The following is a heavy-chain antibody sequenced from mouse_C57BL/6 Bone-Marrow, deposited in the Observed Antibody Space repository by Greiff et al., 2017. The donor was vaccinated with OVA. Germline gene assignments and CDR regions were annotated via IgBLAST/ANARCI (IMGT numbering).Heavy chain of an antibody. CDR1: GFTFTSYG. Sequence: VQLEQSGAEFVMPGASVKLSCTASGFTFTSYGMHWVRQRPGQGLEWVGEIGRSDSYNNYNQKFKGKSTFTVDKTTNTHYMQLSSLTSEDSAVYYCAREFYFDYWGQGTTLTVSS. V-gene: IGHV1-69*01. CDR2: IGRSDSYN. J-gene: IGHJ2*01. CDR3: AREFYFDY.